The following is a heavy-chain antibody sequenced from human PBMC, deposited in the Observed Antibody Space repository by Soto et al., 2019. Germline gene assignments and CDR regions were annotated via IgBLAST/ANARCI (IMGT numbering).Heavy chain of an antibody. D-gene: IGHD2-8*01. CDR1: GGSFSGYY. V-gene: IGHV4-34*01. CDR2: INHSGST. Sequence: SETLSLTFAVYGGSFSGYYWSWIRQPPGKGLEWIGEINHSGSTNYNPSLKSRVTISVDTSKNQFSLKLSSVTAADAAVYYCARGPEYCTNGVCYEKTIDYWGQGTLVTVSS. J-gene: IGHJ4*02. CDR3: ARGPEYCTNGVCYEKTIDY.